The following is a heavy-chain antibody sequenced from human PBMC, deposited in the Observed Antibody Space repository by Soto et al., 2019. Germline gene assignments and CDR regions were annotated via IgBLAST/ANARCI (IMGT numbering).Heavy chain of an antibody. CDR3: ATPLGASRGFDY. Sequence: EVQLLESGGGLVQPGGSLRLSCAASGFTFSSYAMSWVRQAPGKGLEWVSAISGSGGSTYYADSVKGRFTISRDNAKNTLYLQMNSLRAEDTAVYYCATPLGASRGFDYWGQGTLVTVCS. CDR2: ISGSGGST. J-gene: IGHJ4*02. V-gene: IGHV3-23*01. D-gene: IGHD2-2*01. CDR1: GFTFSSYA.